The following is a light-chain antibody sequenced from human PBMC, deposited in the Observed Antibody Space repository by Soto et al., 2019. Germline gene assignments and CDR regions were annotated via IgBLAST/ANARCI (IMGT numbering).Light chain of an antibody. J-gene: IGKJ1*01. V-gene: IGKV1-39*01. Sequence: IQMTQSPSSLSASVGDRVTITCRASQTISRFLNWYQQKPGKAPKLLIYAASSLQSGVPSRFSGSGSGTEFTLTISSLQLEDFATYYCQESYSRPPWMFGQGTKVDIK. CDR3: QESYSRPPWM. CDR1: QTISRF. CDR2: AAS.